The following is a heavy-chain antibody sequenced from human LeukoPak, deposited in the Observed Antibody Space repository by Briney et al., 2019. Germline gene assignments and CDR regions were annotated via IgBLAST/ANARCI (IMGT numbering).Heavy chain of an antibody. CDR3: AKGSSTLIVAVMNY. CDR2: ISGSGGDT. CDR1: GFTFSSYA. V-gene: IGHV3-23*01. D-gene: IGHD3-22*01. J-gene: IGHJ4*02. Sequence: PGGPLRLSCAASGFTFSSYAMNWVRQAPGKGLEWVSAISGSGGDTYHADSVKGRFTISRDNSKSALYLQMNTLSAEDTAVYYCAKGSSTLIVAVMNYWGQGTLVTVSS.